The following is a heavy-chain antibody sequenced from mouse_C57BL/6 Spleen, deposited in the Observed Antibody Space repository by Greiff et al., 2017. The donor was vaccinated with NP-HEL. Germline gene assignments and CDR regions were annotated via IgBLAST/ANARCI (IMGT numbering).Heavy chain of an antibody. Sequence: VQLQQPGAELVKPGASVKMSCKASGYTFTSYWITWVKQRPGQGLEWIGDIYPGSGSTNYNEKFKSKATLTVDTSSSTAYMQLSSLTSEDSAVYYCARYGTAVVGGAWFAYWGQGTLVTVSA. CDR2: IYPGSGST. J-gene: IGHJ3*01. CDR3: ARYGTAVVGGAWFAY. V-gene: IGHV1-55*01. CDR1: GYTFTSYW. D-gene: IGHD1-1*01.